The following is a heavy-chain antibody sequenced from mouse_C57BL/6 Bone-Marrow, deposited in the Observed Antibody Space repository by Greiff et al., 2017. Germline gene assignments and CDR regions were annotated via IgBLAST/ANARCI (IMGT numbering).Heavy chain of an antibody. CDR1: GYTFTSYT. CDR2: INPSSGYT. V-gene: IGHV1-4*01. CDR3: ARDDYCGSSRAWFAY. Sequence: VQLQQSGAELARPGASVKMSCKASGYTFTSYTMHWVKQRPGQGLEWIGYINPSSGYTTYNQKFKDKATLTADKSSSTAYMQLRSLTSEDSAVYYCARDDYCGSSRAWFAYWGQGTLVTVSA. D-gene: IGHD1-1*01. J-gene: IGHJ3*01.